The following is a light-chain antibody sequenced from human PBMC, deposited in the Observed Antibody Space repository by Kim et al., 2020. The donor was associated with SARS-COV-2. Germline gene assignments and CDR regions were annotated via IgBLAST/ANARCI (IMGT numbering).Light chain of an antibody. CDR1: SGNIADNY. CDR3: QSYDISNVI. Sequence: NTVTIPCPRTSGNIADNYVQWYQQRPGSAPTIVIYEDSERPSGVPDRFSGSIDTSSSSASLTISGLKTEDEADYYCQSYDISNVIFGGGTQLTVL. J-gene: IGLJ2*01. CDR2: EDS. V-gene: IGLV6-57*03.